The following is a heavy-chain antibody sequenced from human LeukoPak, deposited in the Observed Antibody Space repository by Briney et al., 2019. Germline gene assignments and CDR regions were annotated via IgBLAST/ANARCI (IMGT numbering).Heavy chain of an antibody. D-gene: IGHD5-12*01. CDR2: INPNSGDT. CDR3: ARTGSTLGYIGYILFDY. J-gene: IGHJ4*02. Sequence: ASVKVSCKASGYTFTGYYVHWVRQAPGQGLEWMGRINPNSGDTGYAQKFQGRVTISMDTSITTAYMELSRLRSDDTAVYYCARTGSTLGYIGYILFDYWGQGTLVTVSS. V-gene: IGHV1-2*06. CDR1: GYTFTGYY.